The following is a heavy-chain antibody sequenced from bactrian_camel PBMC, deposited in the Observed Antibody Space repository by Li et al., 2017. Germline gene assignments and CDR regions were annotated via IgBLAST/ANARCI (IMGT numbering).Heavy chain of an antibody. CDR2: LYTGGGRT. J-gene: IGHJ4*01. V-gene: IGHV3S31*01. CDR1: GYTYTTFC. CDR3: AADPSGTEQYCQYAKGKPSDHAR. Sequence: DVQLVESGGGSVQAGGSLRLSCAASGYTYTTFCMGWFRQAPGKAREGVGALYTGGGRTYYADSVKGRFTISLDNAANTLYLQMDNLNEDDTAMYYCAADPSGTEQYCQYAKGKPSDHARWGQGTQVTVS. D-gene: IGHD3*01.